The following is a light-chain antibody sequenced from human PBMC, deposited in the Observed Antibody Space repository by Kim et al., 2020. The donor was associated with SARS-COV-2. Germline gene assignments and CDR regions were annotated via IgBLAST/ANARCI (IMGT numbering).Light chain of an antibody. J-gene: IGLJ2*01. CDR2: GKN. Sequence: SSELTQDPAVSVALGQTVRITCQGHSLRSYYASWYQQKPGQAPVLVIYGKNNRPSGIPDRFSGSSSGNTASLTITGAQAEDEADYYCNSRESSGNHLVFG. V-gene: IGLV3-19*01. CDR1: SLRSYY. CDR3: NSRESSGNHLV.